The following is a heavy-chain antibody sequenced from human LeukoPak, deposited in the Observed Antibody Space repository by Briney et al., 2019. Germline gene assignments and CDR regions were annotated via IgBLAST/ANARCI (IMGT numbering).Heavy chain of an antibody. D-gene: IGHD2-15*01. CDR1: GFTFSSYD. J-gene: IGHJ6*03. V-gene: IGHV3-30*02. Sequence: GGSLRLSCAASGFTFSSYDMHWVRQAPGKGLEWVTYIRFDGSYKSYADSEKRRFTISRDYSKNTLYLQINILSADDTTVYYFAKGRLGYCSCGSCTCGGTPMDVWGKGATVSIS. CDR3: AKGRLGYCSCGSCTCGGTPMDV. CDR2: IRFDGSYK.